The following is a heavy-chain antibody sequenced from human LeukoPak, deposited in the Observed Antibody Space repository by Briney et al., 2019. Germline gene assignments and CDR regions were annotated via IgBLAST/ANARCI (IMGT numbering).Heavy chain of an antibody. CDR2: IKSKTDGGTT. CDR1: GFTFSNAW. J-gene: IGHJ4*02. V-gene: IGHV3-15*01. Sequence: GGSLRLSCAASGFTFSNAWMSWVRQAPGKGLEWVGRIKSKTDGGTTEYAAPVKGRFTISRDDSKNTLYLQMNSLKTEDTAVYYCTTGLRFLEWLPTDYWGQGTLVTVSS. CDR3: TTGLRFLEWLPTDY. D-gene: IGHD3-3*01.